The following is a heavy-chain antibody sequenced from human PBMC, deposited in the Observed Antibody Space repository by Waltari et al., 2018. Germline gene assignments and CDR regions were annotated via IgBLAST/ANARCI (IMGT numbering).Heavy chain of an antibody. CDR3: ARDTYDSSGYLDY. J-gene: IGHJ4*02. CDR2: IKQDGSEK. CDR1: GFTFSSYW. Sequence: EVQLVESGGGLVQPGGSLRLSCAASGFTFSSYWMSWVRQAPGKGLEWVANIKQDGSEKYYVDSVKGRFTISRDNAKNSLYLQMNSLRAEDTAVYYCARDTYDSSGYLDYWGQGTLVTVSS. V-gene: IGHV3-7*04. D-gene: IGHD3-22*01.